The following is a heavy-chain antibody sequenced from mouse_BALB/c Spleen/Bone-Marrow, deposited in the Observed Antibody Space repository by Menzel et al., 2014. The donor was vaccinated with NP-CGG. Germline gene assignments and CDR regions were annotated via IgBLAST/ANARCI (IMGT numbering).Heavy chain of an antibody. CDR2: IYPGNSDT. CDR3: TREGLLRLRYFDY. J-gene: IGHJ2*01. V-gene: IGHV1-5*01. CDR1: GYTFTSYW. D-gene: IGHD1-2*01. Sequence: VQLQQSGTVLARPGASVKMSCKASGYTFTSYWTHWVKQRPGQGLEWIGAIYPGNSDTSYNQKFKGKAKLTAVTSTSTAYMELSSLTNEVSAVYYCTREGLLRLRYFDYWGRGTTLTVSS.